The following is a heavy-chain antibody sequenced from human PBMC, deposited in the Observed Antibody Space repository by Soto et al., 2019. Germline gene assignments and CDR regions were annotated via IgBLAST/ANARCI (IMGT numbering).Heavy chain of an antibody. Sequence: QVQLVESGGGVVQPGRSLRLSCAASGFTFVHYAMHWVRQTPGKGLEWVAVISDDGSNTNYADSVKGRFTISRDNSKNTLYLQMNSLRPEDTAVHYCAREWSVANPGYWGQGTQVTVSS. V-gene: IGHV3-30*04. CDR1: GFTFVHYA. CDR2: ISDDGSNT. J-gene: IGHJ4*02. D-gene: IGHD5-12*01. CDR3: AREWSVANPGY.